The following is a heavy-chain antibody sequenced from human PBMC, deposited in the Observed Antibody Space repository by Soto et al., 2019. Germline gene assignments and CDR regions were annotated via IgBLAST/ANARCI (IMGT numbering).Heavy chain of an antibody. V-gene: IGHV4-30-4*01. Sequence: QVQLQESGPGLVKPSQTPSLTCTVSGGSISSDDYYWSWIRQPPGKGLEWIGDIHDTATTSYSPSLKSRLTLSVATSKNQFSLTLRSVTAADTAVYFCASQYYDFSSGALDFWGQGILVTVSS. J-gene: IGHJ4*02. CDR1: GGSISSDDYY. D-gene: IGHD3-3*01. CDR2: IHDTATT. CDR3: ASQYYDFSSGALDF.